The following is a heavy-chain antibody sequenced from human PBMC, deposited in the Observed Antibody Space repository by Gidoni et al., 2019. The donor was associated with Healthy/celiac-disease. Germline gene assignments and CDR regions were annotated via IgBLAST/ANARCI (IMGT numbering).Heavy chain of an antibody. Sequence: QVQLVQSGAEVKKPGASVKVSCKASGYTFTSYYMHWVRQAPGQGLEWMGIINPSGGSTSYAQKFQGRVTMTRDTSTSTVYMELSSLRSEDTAVYYCARESGSGSYSRVFDYWGQGTLVTVSS. CDR2: INPSGGST. CDR3: ARESGSGSYSRVFDY. CDR1: GYTFTSYY. V-gene: IGHV1-46*01. J-gene: IGHJ4*02. D-gene: IGHD1-26*01.